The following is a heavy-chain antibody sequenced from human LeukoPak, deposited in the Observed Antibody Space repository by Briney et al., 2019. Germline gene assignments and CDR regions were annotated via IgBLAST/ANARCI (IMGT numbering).Heavy chain of an antibody. D-gene: IGHD3-22*01. J-gene: IGHJ6*03. Sequence: GASVKVSCKASGYTFTGYYMHWVRQAPGQGLEWMGWINPNSGGTNYAQKFQGRVTMTRDTSISTAYMELSRLRSDDTAVYYCARELYYYDSSGPPEYYYYYMDVWGKGTTVTVSS. CDR3: ARELYYYDSSGPPEYYYYYMDV. CDR2: INPNSGGT. V-gene: IGHV1-2*02. CDR1: GYTFTGYY.